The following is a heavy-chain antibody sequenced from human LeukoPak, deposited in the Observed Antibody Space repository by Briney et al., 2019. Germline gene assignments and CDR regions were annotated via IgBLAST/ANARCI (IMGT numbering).Heavy chain of an antibody. V-gene: IGHV3-11*04. D-gene: IGHD2-2*02. CDR1: GFTFSDYY. CDR3: VRAVPAAILGAFDI. Sequence: GGSLRLSCAASGFTFSDYYVSWIRQAPGKGLEWVSYISSGGNPIYYADSVKGRFTISRDNAKNSLYLQMSSLRAEDTAIYYCVRAVPAAILGAFDIWGQGTMVTVSS. J-gene: IGHJ3*02. CDR2: ISSGGNPI.